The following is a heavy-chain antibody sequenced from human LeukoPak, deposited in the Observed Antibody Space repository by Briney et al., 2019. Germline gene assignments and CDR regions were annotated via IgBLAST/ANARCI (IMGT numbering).Heavy chain of an antibody. J-gene: IGHJ5*02. V-gene: IGHV4-59*01. Sequence: SETLSLTCTVSGGSISSYYWSWLRQPPGKGLEWIGYIYYSGSTNYNPSLKSRVTISVDTSKNQFSLKLSSVTAADMAVYYCARYSYDILTGYPKGWFDPWGQGTLVTVSS. D-gene: IGHD3-9*01. CDR2: IYYSGST. CDR1: GGSISSYY. CDR3: ARYSYDILTGYPKGWFDP.